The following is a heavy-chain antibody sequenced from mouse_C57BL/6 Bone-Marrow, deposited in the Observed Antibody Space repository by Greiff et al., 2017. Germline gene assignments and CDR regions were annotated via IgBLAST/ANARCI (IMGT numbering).Heavy chain of an antibody. CDR2: ISSGGDYI. CDR3: TRGRLRYYFDY. J-gene: IGHJ2*01. D-gene: IGHD1-1*01. CDR1: GFTFSSYA. Sequence: EVMLVESGAGLVKPGGSLKLSCAASGFTFSSYAMSWVRQTPEKRLAWVAYISSGGDYIYYADTVKGRFTISRDNARNTLYLQMSSLKSEDTAMYYCTRGRLRYYFDYWGQGTTLTVSS. V-gene: IGHV5S21*01.